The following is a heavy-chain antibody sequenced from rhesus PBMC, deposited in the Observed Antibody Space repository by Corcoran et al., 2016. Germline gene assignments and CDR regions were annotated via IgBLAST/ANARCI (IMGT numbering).Heavy chain of an antibody. D-gene: IGHD4-23*01. CDR1: GFTFSSYE. Sequence: DVQLVESGGGLVKPGGSLRLSLVASGFTFSSYEIHWVRQAPGKGLEWVSAISESGATTYYADSVKGRFTISRDNAKNSVFLQMNSLRTEDTAVYFCARNTVTTGWYFDLWGPGTPIIISS. J-gene: IGHJ2*01. CDR2: ISESGATT. CDR3: ARNTVTTGWYFDL. V-gene: IGHV3-100*02.